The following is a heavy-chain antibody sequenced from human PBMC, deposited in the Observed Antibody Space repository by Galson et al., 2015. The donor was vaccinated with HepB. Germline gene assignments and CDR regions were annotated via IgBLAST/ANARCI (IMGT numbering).Heavy chain of an antibody. Sequence: SLRLSCAASGSTFSSYSMNWVRQAPGKGLEWVSSISSSSSYIYYADSVKGRFTISRDNAKNSLYLQMNSLRAEDTAVYYCARVRTSRGAFDYWGQGTLVTVSS. CDR3: ARVRTSRGAFDY. D-gene: IGHD1-7*01. CDR2: ISSSSSYI. J-gene: IGHJ4*02. V-gene: IGHV3-21*01. CDR1: GSTFSSYS.